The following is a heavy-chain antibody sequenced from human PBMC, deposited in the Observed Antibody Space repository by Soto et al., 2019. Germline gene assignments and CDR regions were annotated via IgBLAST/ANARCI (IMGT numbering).Heavy chain of an antibody. V-gene: IGHV3-7*01. J-gene: IGHJ5*02. CDR2: IKFDASEK. CDR3: ARVTGYCSGGSCYSNWFDP. CDR1: GFTFGSYW. Sequence: PGGSLRLSCAASGFTFGSYWMSWVRQAPGKGLEWVATIKFDASEKKYVDSVKGRFTISRDNAKNSLYLQMNSLRAEDTAVYYCARVTGYCSGGSCYSNWFDPWGQGTLVTVSS. D-gene: IGHD2-15*01.